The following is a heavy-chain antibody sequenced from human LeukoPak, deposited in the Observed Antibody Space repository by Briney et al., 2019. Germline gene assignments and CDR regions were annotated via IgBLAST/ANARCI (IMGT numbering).Heavy chain of an antibody. CDR2: ISSSSSSYI. J-gene: IGHJ6*02. CDR1: GFTFSSYS. Sequence: GGSLRLSCAASGFTFSSYSMNWVRQAPGKGLEWVSSISSSSSSYIYYADSVKGRFTISRDNAKNSLYLQMNSLRAEDTAVYYCARVGWFGVAAAGTLSYYYGMDVWGQGTTVTVSS. V-gene: IGHV3-21*01. CDR3: ARVGWFGVAAAGTLSYYYGMDV. D-gene: IGHD6-13*01.